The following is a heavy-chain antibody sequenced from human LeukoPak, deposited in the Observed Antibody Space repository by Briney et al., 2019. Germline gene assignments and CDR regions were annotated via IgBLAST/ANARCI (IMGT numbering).Heavy chain of an antibody. CDR3: ARDSPYSGNYSPIDY. J-gene: IGHJ4*02. D-gene: IGHD1-26*01. Sequence: GGSLRLSCSASGFTFSSYAMHWVRQAPGKGLEWVAVISYDGSNKKYADSVKGRFTISRDNSKNTLYLHMNSLRAEDTAVYYCARDSPYSGNYSPIDYWGQGTLVTVSS. CDR2: ISYDGSNK. CDR1: GFTFSSYA. V-gene: IGHV3-30*04.